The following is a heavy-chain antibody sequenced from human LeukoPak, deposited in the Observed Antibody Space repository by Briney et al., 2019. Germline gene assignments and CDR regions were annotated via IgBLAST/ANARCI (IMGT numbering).Heavy chain of an antibody. CDR2: ISAYNGNT. Sequence: ASVKVSCMASGYTFTSYGLTWVRQAPGQGLECMGWISAYNGNTNYAQKLQGRVTMTTDTSTSTAYMELSSLRSEDTAVYYCARGETGAPLYWGQGTLVTVSS. CDR3: ARGETGAPLY. CDR1: GYTFTSYG. V-gene: IGHV1-18*01. J-gene: IGHJ4*02. D-gene: IGHD1-14*01.